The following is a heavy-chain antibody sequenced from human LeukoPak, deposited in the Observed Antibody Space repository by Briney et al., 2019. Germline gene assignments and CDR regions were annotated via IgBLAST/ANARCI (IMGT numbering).Heavy chain of an antibody. CDR2: IYHSGST. D-gene: IGHD6-13*01. Sequence: SETLSLTCTVSGGSISSGGYYWSWIRQPPGKGLEWIGYIYHSGSTYHNPSLKSRVTISVDRSKNQFSLKLSSVTAADTAVYYCARQYSSSWYWFDPWGRGTLVTVSS. CDR1: GGSISSGGYY. J-gene: IGHJ5*02. V-gene: IGHV4-30-2*01. CDR3: ARQYSSSWYWFDP.